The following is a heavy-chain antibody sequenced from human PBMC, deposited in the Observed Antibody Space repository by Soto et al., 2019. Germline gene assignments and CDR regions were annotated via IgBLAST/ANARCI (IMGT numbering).Heavy chain of an antibody. J-gene: IGHJ5*02. CDR2: IYYSGST. Sequence: PSETLSLPCTVSGGSISSGGYYWNWIRQHRGEGLEWIRYIYYSGSTYYNPSLKRRVTISIDTSKNQSSLKLSSVTVAEPAVYYCAREKSDSGYDNYFAPWGQGTLVTVSS. CDR3: AREKSDSGYDNYFAP. D-gene: IGHD5-12*01. V-gene: IGHV4-31*02. CDR1: GGSISSGGYY.